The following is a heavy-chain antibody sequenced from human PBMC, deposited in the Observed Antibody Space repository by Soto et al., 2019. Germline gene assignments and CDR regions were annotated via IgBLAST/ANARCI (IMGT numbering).Heavy chain of an antibody. Sequence: SETLSLTCSVSGVSISTGGYHWGYIRQPPGKGLEWIGSISYSGTTHYNPSLTSRVTISGDTSKNQFPLKLTSVTAADTAVYYCARVTITIFGVVDPWGQGTLVTVSS. CDR3: ARVTITIFGVVDP. CDR1: GVSISTGGYH. J-gene: IGHJ5*02. D-gene: IGHD3-3*01. CDR2: ISYSGTT. V-gene: IGHV4-39*01.